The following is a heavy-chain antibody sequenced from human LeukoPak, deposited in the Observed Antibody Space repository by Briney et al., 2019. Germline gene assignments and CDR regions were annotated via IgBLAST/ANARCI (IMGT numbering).Heavy chain of an antibody. V-gene: IGHV4-59*01. D-gene: IGHD3-22*01. CDR2: IYYSGST. J-gene: IGHJ3*02. Sequence: PSETLSPTCTVSGGSISSYYWSWIRQPPGKGLEWIGSIYYSGSTNYNPSLKSRVTISVDTSKNQFSLKLSSVTAADTAVYYCAREADYYDSSGAGAFDIWGQGTMVTVSS. CDR3: AREADYYDSSGAGAFDI. CDR1: GGSISSYY.